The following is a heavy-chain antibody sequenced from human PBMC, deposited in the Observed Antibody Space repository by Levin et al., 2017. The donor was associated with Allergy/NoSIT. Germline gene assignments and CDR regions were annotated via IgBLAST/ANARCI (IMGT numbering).Heavy chain of an antibody. Sequence: LSRGSDGVGVGWIRQPPGKALEWLALIYWDDDKRYSPSLKSRLTITKDTSKNQVVLTMTNMDPVDTATYYCAHLIAAAPGDYWGQGTLVTVSS. D-gene: IGHD6-13*01. CDR2: IYWDDDK. CDR1: LSRGSDGVG. J-gene: IGHJ4*02. V-gene: IGHV2-5*02. CDR3: AHLIAAAPGDY.